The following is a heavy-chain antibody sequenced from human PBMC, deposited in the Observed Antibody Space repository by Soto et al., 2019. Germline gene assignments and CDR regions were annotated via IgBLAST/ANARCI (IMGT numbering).Heavy chain of an antibody. CDR1: GGSFSGYY. V-gene: IGHV4-34*02. CDR2: VSHSGST. CDR3: ARSNPSRPDY. D-gene: IGHD6-6*01. Sequence: QVQLQQWGAGLLKPSETLSLTCGVYGGSFSGYYWSWIRQPPGKGLEWIGEVSHSGSTNYNPSLKRRVTTAVDTAKNHFSLKVSSVTAADTGVYYCARSNPSRPDYWGQGTLVTVSS. J-gene: IGHJ4*02.